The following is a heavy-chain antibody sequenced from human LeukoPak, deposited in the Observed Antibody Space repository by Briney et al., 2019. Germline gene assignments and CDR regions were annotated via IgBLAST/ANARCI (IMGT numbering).Heavy chain of an antibody. V-gene: IGHV3-30*04. CDR1: GFTFSSYA. J-gene: IGHJ4*02. CDR3: AKSRGSEWFQDEFDY. CDR2: ISYDGSNK. D-gene: IGHD3-3*01. Sequence: PGGSLRLSCAASGFTFSSYAMHWVRQAPGKGLEWVAVISYDGSNKYYADSVKGRFTISRDNSKNTLYLQMNSLRAEDTAVYYCAKSRGSEWFQDEFDYWGQGTLVTVSS.